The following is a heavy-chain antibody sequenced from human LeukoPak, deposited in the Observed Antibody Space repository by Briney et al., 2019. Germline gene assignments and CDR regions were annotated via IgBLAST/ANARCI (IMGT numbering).Heavy chain of an antibody. V-gene: IGHV3-23*01. CDR2: ISGVGGST. CDR1: GFTFSSCA. J-gene: IGHJ6*02. Sequence: GGSLRLSCAASGFTFSSCAMSWIRQAPGKGLDWVSTISGVGGSTYYADSVKGRFTISRDNSKNTLYLQMNSLRAEDTAVYYCARGTYGMDVWGQGTTVTVSS. CDR3: ARGTYGMDV.